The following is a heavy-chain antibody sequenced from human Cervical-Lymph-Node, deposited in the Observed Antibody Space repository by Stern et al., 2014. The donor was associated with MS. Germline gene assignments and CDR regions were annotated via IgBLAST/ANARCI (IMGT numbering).Heavy chain of an antibody. V-gene: IGHV1-2*06. CDR3: ARGTHATATTAFDY. J-gene: IGHJ4*02. CDR2: VSSNSGGP. Sequence: VQLVQSGAEVKKPGASVKVSCKASGYSFTDYYIHWVRQAPGQGLEWVGRVSSNSGGPNYVEKFQGRVTMTRDTSSNTVYMELSRVTSDDSAVYFCARGTHATATTAFDYWGQGTLVTVSS. CDR1: GYSFTDYY. D-gene: IGHD4-17*01.